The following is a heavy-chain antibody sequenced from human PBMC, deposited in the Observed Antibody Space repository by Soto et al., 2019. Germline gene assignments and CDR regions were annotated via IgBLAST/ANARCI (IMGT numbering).Heavy chain of an antibody. J-gene: IGHJ4*02. D-gene: IGHD3-16*01. CDR2: INAGNGNT. CDR1: GYXFXXXA. Sequence: VQLVQSGAEVKKPGASVKVSCKASGYXFXXXAXXXXXXAXXXXLEWMGWINAGNGNTKYSEKFQGRVTITRDTSASTAYMEVSSLGSEDTALYYCARAWGRKSDYWGQGTLVTVSS. CDR3: ARAWGRKSDY. V-gene: IGHV1-3*01.